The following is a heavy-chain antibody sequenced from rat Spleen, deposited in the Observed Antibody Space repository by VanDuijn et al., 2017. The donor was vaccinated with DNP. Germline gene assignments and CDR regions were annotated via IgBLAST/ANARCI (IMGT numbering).Heavy chain of an antibody. CDR3: ASNNYFDY. J-gene: IGHJ2*01. CDR1: GFTFSDYN. Sequence: EVQLVESGGGLVQPGRSLKLSCAASGFTFSDYNMAWVRQAPKKGLEWVATISYDGSSTYYRDSVKGRFTISRDNAKNTLYLQMNSLRSEDTATYYCASNNYFDYWGQGVMVTVSS. CDR2: ISYDGSST. V-gene: IGHV5-7*01.